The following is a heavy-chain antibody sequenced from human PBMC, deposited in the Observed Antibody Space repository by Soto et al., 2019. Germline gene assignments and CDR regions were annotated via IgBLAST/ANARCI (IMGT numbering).Heavy chain of an antibody. V-gene: IGHV3-30*04. J-gene: IGHJ4*02. CDR1: GFTFSSYA. D-gene: IGHD1-1*01. CDR3: ARELERVWDY. Sequence: QVQLVESGGGVVQPGRSLRLSCAASGFTFSSYAMHWVRQAPGKGLEWGAVIAYDGRNKYHAGSVKGRFTISRDNSKNTLDLKMTSLRIEDKAFDYCARELERVWDYWGQGTLVIVST. CDR2: IAYDGRNK.